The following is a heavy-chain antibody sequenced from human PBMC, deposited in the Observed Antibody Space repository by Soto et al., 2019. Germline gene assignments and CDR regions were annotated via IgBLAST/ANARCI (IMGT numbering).Heavy chain of an antibody. J-gene: IGHJ4*02. Sequence: QVQLVESGGGVVQPGRSLRLSCAASGFTFSSYAMQWVRQAPGKGLEWVAVISYDGSNKYYADSVKGRFTISRDNSKNTLYLQMNSLRAEDTAVYYCARDRGSSWYLLDYWGQGTLVTVSS. CDR1: GFTFSSYA. D-gene: IGHD6-13*01. CDR3: ARDRGSSWYLLDY. V-gene: IGHV3-30-3*01. CDR2: ISYDGSNK.